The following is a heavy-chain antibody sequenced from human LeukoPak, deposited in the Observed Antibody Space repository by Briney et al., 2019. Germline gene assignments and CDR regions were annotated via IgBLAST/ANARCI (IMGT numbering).Heavy chain of an antibody. CDR2: VNSDESST. CDR3: ASDDSYAFDI. CDR1: GFTFSSRW. D-gene: IGHD2-21*01. Sequence: QSGGSLRLSCAASGFTFSSRWMHWVRQAPGKGLVWVSHVNSDESSTNYADSVKGRFTISRDNTKNTLYLQMNSLRAEDTAVYYCASDDSYAFDIWGQGTMVTVSS. V-gene: IGHV3-74*01. J-gene: IGHJ3*02.